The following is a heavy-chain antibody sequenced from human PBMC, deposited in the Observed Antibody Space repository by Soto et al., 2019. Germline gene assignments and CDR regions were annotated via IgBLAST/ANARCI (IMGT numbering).Heavy chain of an antibody. D-gene: IGHD3-3*01. CDR3: TRAIPDFWSGYYTPFDY. Sequence: GGSLRLSCTASGFTFGDYAMSWFRQAPGKGLEWVGFIRSKAYGGTTEYAASVKGRFTISRDDSKSIAYLQMNSLKTEDTAVYYCTRAIPDFWSGYYTPFDYWGQGTLVAVSS. CDR2: IRSKAYGGTT. J-gene: IGHJ4*02. CDR1: GFTFGDYA. V-gene: IGHV3-49*03.